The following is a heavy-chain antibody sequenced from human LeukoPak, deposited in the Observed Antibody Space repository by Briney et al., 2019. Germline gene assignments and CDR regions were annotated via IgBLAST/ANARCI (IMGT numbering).Heavy chain of an antibody. CDR3: ARDHCSSTSCWDFDY. CDR2: MNWNGGST. J-gene: IGHJ4*02. V-gene: IGHV3-20*04. CDR1: GFTFDDYG. D-gene: IGHD2-2*01. Sequence: GGSLRLSCAASGFTFDDYGMSWVRQAPGKGLEWVSGMNWNGGSTGYADSVKGRFTISRDNAKNSLYLQMNSLRAEDTALYYCARDHCSSTSCWDFDYWGQGTLVTVSS.